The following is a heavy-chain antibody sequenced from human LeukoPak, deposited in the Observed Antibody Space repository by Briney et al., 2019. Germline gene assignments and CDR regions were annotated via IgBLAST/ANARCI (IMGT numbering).Heavy chain of an antibody. Sequence: GGSLRLPCAASGFTFSSYAMSWVRQAPGKGLEWVSAISGGGGSTYYADSVKGRFTISRDNSKNTLYLQMNSLRAEDTAVYYCAKDGSIAAAGMGYYYYGMDVWGQGTTVTVSS. CDR1: GFTFSSYA. CDR2: ISGGGGST. J-gene: IGHJ6*02. D-gene: IGHD6-13*01. V-gene: IGHV3-23*01. CDR3: AKDGSIAAAGMGYYYYGMDV.